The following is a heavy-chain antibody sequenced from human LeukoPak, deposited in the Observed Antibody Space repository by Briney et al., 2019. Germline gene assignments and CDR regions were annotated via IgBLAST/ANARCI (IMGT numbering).Heavy chain of an antibody. CDR2: INHSGSP. Sequence: PSETLSLTCAVYGGSFSGYYWSWIRQPPGKGLEWIGEINHSGSPNCNPSLKSRVTISVDTSKNQFSLKLSSVTAADTAVYYCARHWGSSWSSWYYYYMDVWGKGTTVTVSS. V-gene: IGHV4-34*01. CDR3: ARHWGSSWSSWYYYYMDV. J-gene: IGHJ6*03. D-gene: IGHD6-13*01. CDR1: GGSFSGYY.